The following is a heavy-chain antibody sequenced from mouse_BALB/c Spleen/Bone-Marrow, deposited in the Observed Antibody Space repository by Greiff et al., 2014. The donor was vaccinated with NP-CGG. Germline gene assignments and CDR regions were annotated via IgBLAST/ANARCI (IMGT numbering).Heavy chain of an antibody. CDR1: GFSLTSYG. J-gene: IGHJ4*01. D-gene: IGHD1-2*01. Sequence: VQLVESGPGLVAPSQSLSISCTVSGFSLTSYGVHWVRQPPGKDLEWLGVIWADGSTNYNSALMSRLSISKDNSKSQVFLKMNSLQTDDTAMYYCARITTATGAMDYWGQGTSVTVSS. V-gene: IGHV2-9*02. CDR2: IWADGST. CDR3: ARITTATGAMDY.